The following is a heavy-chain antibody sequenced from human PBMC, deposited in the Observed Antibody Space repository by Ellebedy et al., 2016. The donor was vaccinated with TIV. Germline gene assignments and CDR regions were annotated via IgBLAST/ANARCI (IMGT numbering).Heavy chain of an antibody. Sequence: ASVKVSCKASGYTFTGYYMHWVRQAPGQGLEWMGWINPNSGGTNYAQKFQGRVTMTRDTSISTAYVELSRLRSDDTAVYYCHYTQYGDYVHDYWGQGTLVTVSS. CDR1: GYTFTGYY. CDR2: INPNSGGT. D-gene: IGHD4-17*01. CDR3: HYTQYGDYVHDY. J-gene: IGHJ4*02. V-gene: IGHV1-2*02.